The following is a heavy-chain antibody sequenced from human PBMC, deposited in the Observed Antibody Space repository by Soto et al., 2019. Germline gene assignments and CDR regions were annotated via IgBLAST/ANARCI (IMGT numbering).Heavy chain of an antibody. Sequence: GASVKVSCKASGGTFSSYAISWVRQAPGQGLEWMGGIIPIFGTANYAQKFQGRVTITADESTSTAYMELSSLRSEDTAVYYCARGDDFLSGYTDYYYGMDVWGQGPTVTVSS. CDR3: ARGDDFLSGYTDYYYGMDV. D-gene: IGHD3-3*01. CDR2: IIPIFGTA. CDR1: GGTFSSYA. J-gene: IGHJ6*02. V-gene: IGHV1-69*13.